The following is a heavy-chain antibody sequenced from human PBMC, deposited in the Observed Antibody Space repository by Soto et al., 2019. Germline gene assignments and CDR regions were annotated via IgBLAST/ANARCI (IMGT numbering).Heavy chain of an antibody. V-gene: IGHV4-30-4*01. CDR3: ARGRYCINGRCFPNWLDS. J-gene: IGHJ5*01. Sequence: PSETLSLTCSVSGDSISSVDYFWAWIRQPPGQALEYIGYIYKSATTYYNPSFESRVAISLDTSKSQFSLNVTSVTVADTAVYFCARGRYCINGRCFPNWLDSCGQVTMVTVYS. CDR1: GDSISSVDYF. D-gene: IGHD2-8*01. CDR2: IYKSATT.